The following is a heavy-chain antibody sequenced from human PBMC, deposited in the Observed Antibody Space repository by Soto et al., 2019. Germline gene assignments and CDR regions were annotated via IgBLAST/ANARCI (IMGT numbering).Heavy chain of an antibody. D-gene: IGHD6-6*01. Sequence: GGSLRLSCAASGFTFSGSAMHWVRQASGKGLEWVGRIRSKANSYATAYAASVKGRFTISRDDSKNKAYLQMNSLKTEDTAVYYCTRQVASSSSDFDYWGQGTLVTVSS. CDR2: IRSKANSYAT. J-gene: IGHJ4*02. CDR1: GFTFSGSA. V-gene: IGHV3-73*01. CDR3: TRQVASSSSDFDY.